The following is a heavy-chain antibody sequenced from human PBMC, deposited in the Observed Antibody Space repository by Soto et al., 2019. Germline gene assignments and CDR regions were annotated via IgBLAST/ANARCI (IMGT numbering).Heavy chain of an antibody. CDR3: ARGQRFSDWFDP. J-gene: IGHJ5*02. Sequence: SETLSLTCTVTGGTISGYYWTWIRQSAGGGLEWIGRIYSSGSTNYNPSLRSRVTISLDTSMNHFSLRLSSVTAADTAVYYCARGQRFSDWFDPWGQGTLVTVSS. CDR1: GGTISGYY. CDR2: IYSSGST. D-gene: IGHD3-3*01. V-gene: IGHV4-4*07.